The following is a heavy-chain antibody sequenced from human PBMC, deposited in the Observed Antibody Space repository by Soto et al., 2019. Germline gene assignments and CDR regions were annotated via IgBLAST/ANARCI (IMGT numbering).Heavy chain of an antibody. V-gene: IGHV4-31*03. CDR3: ARSLWFGEFAY. CDR1: GGSISSGGYY. J-gene: IGHJ4*02. Sequence: SETLSLTCTVSGGSISSGGYYWSWIRQHPGKGLEWIGYIYYSGSTYYNPSLKSRVTISVDTSKNQFSLKLSSVTAADAAVYYCARSLWFGEFAYWGQGTLVTVSS. D-gene: IGHD3-10*01. CDR2: IYYSGST.